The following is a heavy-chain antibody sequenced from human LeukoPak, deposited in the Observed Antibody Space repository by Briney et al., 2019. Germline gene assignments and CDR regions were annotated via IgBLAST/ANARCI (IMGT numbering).Heavy chain of an antibody. J-gene: IGHJ6*02. Sequence: ASVKVSCKASGYTFTSYYMHWVRQAPGQGLEWMGGIIPIFGTANYAQKFQGRVTITADESTSTAYMELSSLRSEDTAVYYCARAPIVVVPAAPRDYYYYYGMDVWGQGTTVTVSS. V-gene: IGHV1-69*13. D-gene: IGHD2-2*01. CDR1: GYTFTSYY. CDR2: IIPIFGTA. CDR3: ARAPIVVVPAAPRDYYYYYGMDV.